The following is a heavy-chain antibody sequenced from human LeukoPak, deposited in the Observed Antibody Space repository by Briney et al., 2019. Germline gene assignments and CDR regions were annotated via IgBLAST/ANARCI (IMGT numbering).Heavy chain of an antibody. CDR2: IYYSGST. J-gene: IGHJ3*02. D-gene: IGHD3-10*01. CDR1: GGSISSYY. V-gene: IGHV4-59*08. CDR3: ARPGRGTHDAFDI. Sequence: SETLSLTCTVSGGSISSYYWSWIRQPPGKGLEWIGYIYYSGSTNYNPSLKSRVTISVDTSKNQFSLKLSSVTAADTAVYYCARPGRGTHDAFDIWGQGTMVTVSS.